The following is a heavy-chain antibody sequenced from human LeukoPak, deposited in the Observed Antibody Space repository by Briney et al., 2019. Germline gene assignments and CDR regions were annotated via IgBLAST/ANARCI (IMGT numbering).Heavy chain of an antibody. V-gene: IGHV3-23*01. J-gene: IGHJ3*02. CDR1: GFTFSSYA. CDR2: ISGSGGST. Sequence: GSLRLSCAASGFTFSSYAMSWVRQAPGKGLEWVSAISGSGGSTYYADSVKGRFTISRDNSKNTLYLQMNSLRAEDTAVYYCAKDPPAYYDFWSGYDAFDIWGQGTMVTVSS. CDR3: AKDPPAYYDFWSGYDAFDI. D-gene: IGHD3-3*01.